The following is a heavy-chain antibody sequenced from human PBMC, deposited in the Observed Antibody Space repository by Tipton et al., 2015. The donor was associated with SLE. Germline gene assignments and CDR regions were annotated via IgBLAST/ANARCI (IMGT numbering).Heavy chain of an antibody. CDR3: ARARRDGAFDI. V-gene: IGHV3-30-3*01. CDR1: GFPFSHYA. J-gene: IGHJ3*02. CDR2: TSFDESNK. Sequence: SLRLSCATSGFPFSHYAMHWVRQAPGKGLEWVALTSFDESNKQYVDSVRGRFTISRDNSKNTLYLRMNILSAEDTAVYYCARARRDGAFDIWGQGTLVTVSS.